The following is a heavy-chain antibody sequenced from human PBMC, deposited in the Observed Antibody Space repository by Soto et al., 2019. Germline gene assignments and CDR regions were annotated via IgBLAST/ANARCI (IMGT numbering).Heavy chain of an antibody. D-gene: IGHD1-26*01. CDR2: ISGSGGGT. CDR3: ARSPQPTRGIHWYFDL. Sequence: QPGGSLRLSCAASGFTFNIYAMSWVRQAPGKGLEWVSAISGSGGGTYYADSVKGRFTISRDNSNNTLYLQMNSLRAEDTALYYCARSPQPTRGIHWYFDLWGRGILVTVSS. CDR1: GFTFNIYA. J-gene: IGHJ2*01. V-gene: IGHV3-23*01.